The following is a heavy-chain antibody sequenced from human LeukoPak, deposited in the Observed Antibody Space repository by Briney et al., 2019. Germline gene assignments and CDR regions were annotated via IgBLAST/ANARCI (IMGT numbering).Heavy chain of an antibody. CDR2: IKQDGSEK. CDR3: ARDPITIFGVVTTDY. J-gene: IGHJ4*02. V-gene: IGHV3-7*01. Sequence: GGSLRLSCAASGFTFSSYWMSWVRQAPGKGLEWVANIKQDGSEKYYVDSVKGRFTISRDNAKNSLYLQMNSLRAEDTAVYYCARDPITIFGVVTTDYWGQGTLVTVSS. CDR1: GFTFSSYW. D-gene: IGHD3-3*01.